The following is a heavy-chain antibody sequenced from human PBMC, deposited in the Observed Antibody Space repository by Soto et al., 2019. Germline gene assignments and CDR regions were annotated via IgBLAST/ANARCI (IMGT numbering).Heavy chain of an antibody. CDR1: GGSISSYY. D-gene: IGHD6-13*01. Sequence: QVQLQESGPGLVKPSETLSLTCTVSGGSISSYYWSWIRQPPGKGLEWIGYIYYSGSTNYNPSLKSRVTISVDTSKNQFSLKLSSVTAADTAVYYCAREGGIAADHGAFDIWGQGTMVTVSS. J-gene: IGHJ3*02. CDR2: IYYSGST. CDR3: AREGGIAADHGAFDI. V-gene: IGHV4-59*01.